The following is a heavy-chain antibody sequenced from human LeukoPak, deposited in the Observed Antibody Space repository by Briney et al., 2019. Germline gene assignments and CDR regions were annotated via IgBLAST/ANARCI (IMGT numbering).Heavy chain of an antibody. CDR1: GYTFTSYG. CDR3: ARARGGITIFGVVTDYSFDY. D-gene: IGHD3-3*01. J-gene: IGHJ4*02. Sequence: ASVKVSCKASGYTFTSYGIGWVRQAPGQGLEWMGWISAYNGNTNYAQKLQGRVTMTTDTSTSTAYMELRSLRSDDTAVYYCARARGGITIFGVVTDYSFDYWGQGTLVTVSS. CDR2: ISAYNGNT. V-gene: IGHV1-18*01.